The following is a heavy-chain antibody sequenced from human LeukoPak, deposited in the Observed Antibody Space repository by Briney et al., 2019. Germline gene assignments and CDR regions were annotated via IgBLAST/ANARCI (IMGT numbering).Heavy chain of an antibody. CDR1: GGTFSSYA. CDR2: IIPILGIA. J-gene: IGHJ2*01. CDR3: AKDHRTGYWYFDL. V-gene: IGHV1-69*04. Sequence: SVKVSCKASGGTFSSYAISWVRQAPGQGLERMGRIIPILGIANYAQKFQGRVTITADKSTSTAYMELSSLRSEDTAVYYCAKDHRTGYWYFDLWGRGTLVTVSS.